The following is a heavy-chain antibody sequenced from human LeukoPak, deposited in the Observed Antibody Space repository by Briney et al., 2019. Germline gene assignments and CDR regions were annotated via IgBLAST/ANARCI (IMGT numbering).Heavy chain of an antibody. D-gene: IGHD1-26*01. CDR1: GFTFSTQW. Sequence: GGSLRLSCTASGFTFSTQWMTWVRQALGKGLEWVANIRQDGSETQYVDSMKGRFTVSRDNAKNSLYLQMSSLRAEDTAIYYCVTTTRSRALDYWGQGTLVTVSS. CDR2: IRQDGSET. J-gene: IGHJ4*02. V-gene: IGHV3-7*01. CDR3: VTTTRSRALDY.